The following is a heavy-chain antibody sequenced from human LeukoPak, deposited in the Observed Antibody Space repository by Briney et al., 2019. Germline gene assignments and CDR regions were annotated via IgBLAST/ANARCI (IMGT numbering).Heavy chain of an antibody. CDR2: INPNSGGT. CDR3: ARSDDILTGPDAFDI. V-gene: IGHV1-2*02. Sequence: ASVKVSCKASGYTFTGYYMHWVRQAPGQGLEWMGWINPNSGGTNYAQKLQGRVTMTTDTSTSTAYMELRSLRSDDTAVYYCARSDDILTGPDAFDIWGQGTMVTVSS. J-gene: IGHJ3*02. D-gene: IGHD3-9*01. CDR1: GYTFTGYY.